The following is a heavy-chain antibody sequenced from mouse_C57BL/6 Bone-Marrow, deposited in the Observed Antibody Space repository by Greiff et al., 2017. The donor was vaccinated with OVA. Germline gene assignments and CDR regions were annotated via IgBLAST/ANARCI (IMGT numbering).Heavy chain of an antibody. D-gene: IGHD1-1*02. CDR2: INPNNGGT. V-gene: IGHV1-26*01. J-gene: IGHJ3*01. CDR3: ARGEDFGILFAY. CDR1: GYTFTDYY. Sequence: VQLQQSGPELVKPGASVKISCKASGYTFTDYYMNWVKQSHGKSLEWIGDINPNNGGTSYNQKFKGKATLTVDKSSSTAYMELRSLTSEDSAVYYCARGEDFGILFAYWGQGTLVTVSA.